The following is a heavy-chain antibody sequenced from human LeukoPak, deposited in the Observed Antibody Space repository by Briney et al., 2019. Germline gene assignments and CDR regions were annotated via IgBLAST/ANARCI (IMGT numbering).Heavy chain of an antibody. Sequence: PGGSLRLSCAASGFTFDTYAMSWVRQAPGKGLQWVSTISGGSGVPYYADSVKGRFTISRDNSKNTLYLQMNSLRAEDTAVYYCAKAYYYDSSGYTFDYWGQGTLVTVSS. CDR3: AKAYYYDSSGYTFDY. CDR2: ISGGSGVP. CDR1: GFTFDTYA. J-gene: IGHJ4*02. V-gene: IGHV3-23*01. D-gene: IGHD3-22*01.